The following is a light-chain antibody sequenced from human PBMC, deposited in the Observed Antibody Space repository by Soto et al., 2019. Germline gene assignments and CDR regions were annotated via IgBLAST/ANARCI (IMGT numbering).Light chain of an antibody. CDR2: GAS. V-gene: IGKV3-20*01. CDR3: HQYGTSPWT. CDR1: QSVSSSY. J-gene: IGKJ1*01. Sequence: EIVLTQSPGTLSLSPGERATLSCRASQSVSSSYLAWYQQKPGQAPRLLIYGASSRATGIPDRFSGSGSGTDFTLTISRLEPEDFAVYYCHQYGTSPWTFGQGT.